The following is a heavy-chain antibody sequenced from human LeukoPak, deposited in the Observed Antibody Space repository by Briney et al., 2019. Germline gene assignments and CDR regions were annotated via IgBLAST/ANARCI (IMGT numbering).Heavy chain of an antibody. Sequence: PGGSLRLSCVASGFIFNNHWMAWVRQAPGKGLEWVANIGQDGSEKYSADSVKGRFTISRDTAKNSLYLQMNNLRAEDTAVYYCAREQSSTWPYCFDYWGQGTLVTVSS. D-gene: IGHD6-13*01. CDR1: GFIFNNHW. CDR3: AREQSSTWPYCFDY. V-gene: IGHV3-7*03. CDR2: IGQDGSEK. J-gene: IGHJ4*02.